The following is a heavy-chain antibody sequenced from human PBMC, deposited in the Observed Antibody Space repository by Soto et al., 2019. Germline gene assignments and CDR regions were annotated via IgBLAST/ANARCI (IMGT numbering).Heavy chain of an antibody. Sequence: ASVKVSCKASGYTFTSYGISWVRQAPGQGLEWMGWINGYTGNTHYAQKFQGRVTMTTDTSTSTAYMELWTLISDDTAVYYCARSWVTGKGGMDVWGLGTTVTAP. CDR1: GYTFTSYG. CDR2: INGYTGNT. V-gene: IGHV1-18*01. D-gene: IGHD3-16*01. J-gene: IGHJ6*02. CDR3: ARSWVTGKGGMDV.